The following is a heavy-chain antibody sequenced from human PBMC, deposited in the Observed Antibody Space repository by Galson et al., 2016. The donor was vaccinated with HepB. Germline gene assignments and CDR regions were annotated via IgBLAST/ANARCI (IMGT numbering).Heavy chain of an antibody. D-gene: IGHD1/OR15-1a*01. CDR3: ARLSKAVRGNRNYYYYVMDV. J-gene: IGHJ6*04. CDR1: YGSVSSSGYY. CDR2: ISADGTT. V-gene: IGHV4-39*01. Sequence: SETLSLTCTVSYGSVSSSGYYWGWIRQPPGKGLEWITSISADGTTYSNPSLKSRVTISVDTSTHQFSLTLSSVAAADSAVFYCARLSKAVRGNRNYYYYVMDVWGKGTMVTVSS.